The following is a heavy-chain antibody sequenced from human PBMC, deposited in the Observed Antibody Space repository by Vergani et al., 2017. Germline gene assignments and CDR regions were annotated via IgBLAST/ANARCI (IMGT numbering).Heavy chain of an antibody. Sequence: QVQLQQWGAGLLKPSETLSLTCAVYGGSFSGYYWSWIRQPPGKGLEWIGEINHSGSTNYNPSLKSRVTISVDTSKNQFSLNLSSVTAADTAVYYFARYNWNYGSLYWGQGTLVTVSS. D-gene: IGHD1-7*01. J-gene: IGHJ4*02. CDR1: GGSFSGYY. V-gene: IGHV4-34*01. CDR2: INHSGST. CDR3: ARYNWNYGSLY.